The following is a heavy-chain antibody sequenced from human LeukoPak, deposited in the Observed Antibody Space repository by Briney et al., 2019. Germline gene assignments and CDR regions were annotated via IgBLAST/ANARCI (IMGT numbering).Heavy chain of an antibody. V-gene: IGHV4-30-2*01. CDR1: GGSISSGGYY. D-gene: IGHD6-6*01. J-gene: IGHJ4*02. CDR3: AGFEYSSSSALDY. CDR2: IYHIGIT. Sequence: SQTLSLTCTVSGGSISSGGYYWSWIRQPPGKGLEWIGYIYHIGITSYNPSLKSRVTISVDRTRNQFSLKLSSVTAADTAVYYCAGFEYSSSSALDYWGQGTLVTVSS.